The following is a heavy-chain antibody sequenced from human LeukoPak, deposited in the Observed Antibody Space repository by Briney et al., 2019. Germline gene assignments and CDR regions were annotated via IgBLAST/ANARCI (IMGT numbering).Heavy chain of an antibody. CDR2: MSPDGNKK. D-gene: IGHD5-18*01. J-gene: IGHJ4*02. V-gene: IGHV3-30-3*01. CDR3: AREAAMAPPFDY. Sequence: GGSLRLSCAASGFTFSDYNMHWVRQAPGKGLDWVALMSPDGNKKYYADSVKGRFTTSRDNSKNTVDLQLNSLRAEDTAVYYCAREAAMAPPFDYWGQGTLVTVSS. CDR1: GFTFSDYN.